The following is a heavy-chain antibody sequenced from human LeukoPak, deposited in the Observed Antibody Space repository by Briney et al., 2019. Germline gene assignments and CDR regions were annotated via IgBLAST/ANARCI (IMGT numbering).Heavy chain of an antibody. CDR2: INTNTGNP. V-gene: IGHV7-4-1*02. CDR1: GYTFTSYA. CDR3: ATGPIFGYDSQQTDDY. D-gene: IGHD3-22*01. Sequence: ASVKVSCKASGYTFTSYAMNWVRQAPGQGLEWMGWINTNTGNPTYAQGFTGRVVFSLDTSASTAYLQISSLKAEDTAVYYCATGPIFGYDSQQTDDYWGQGTLVTVSS. J-gene: IGHJ4*02.